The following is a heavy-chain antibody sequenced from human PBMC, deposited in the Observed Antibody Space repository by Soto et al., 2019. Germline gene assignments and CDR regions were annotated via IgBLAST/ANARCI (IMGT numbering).Heavy chain of an antibody. Sequence: GGSLRLSCAASGFPFTGYAMSWVRQAPGKGLEWVSAISGHGDATFYADSVKGRFTISRDNSKNTLYLHMNSLRAEDTALYYCANSRVSMVRGLIIIPNYWGQGTLVTVSS. J-gene: IGHJ4*02. V-gene: IGHV3-23*01. CDR3: ANSRVSMVRGLIIIPNY. D-gene: IGHD3-10*01. CDR2: ISGHGDAT. CDR1: GFPFTGYA.